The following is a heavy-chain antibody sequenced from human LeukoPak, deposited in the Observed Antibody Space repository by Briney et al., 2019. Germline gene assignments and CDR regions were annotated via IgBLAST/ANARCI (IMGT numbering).Heavy chain of an antibody. CDR2: INSVGSST. D-gene: IGHD6-19*01. CDR1: GFTFRSFW. CDR3: ARERTSGWDAFDF. J-gene: IGHJ4*02. Sequence: GGSLRLSCAASGFTFRSFWMHWVRQAPGKGLVWVSRINSVGSSTSYADSVKGRFTISRDNAKNTLYLQMNSLRAEDTAVYYCARERTSGWDAFDFWGQGTLVTVSS. V-gene: IGHV3-74*01.